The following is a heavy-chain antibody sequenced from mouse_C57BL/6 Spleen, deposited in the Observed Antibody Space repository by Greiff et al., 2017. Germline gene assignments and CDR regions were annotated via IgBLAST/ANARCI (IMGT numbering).Heavy chain of an antibody. CDR3: ARGDYGSSHWFAY. CDR1: GYTFTDYY. Sequence: EVQLQQSGPELVKPGASVKISCKASGYTFTDYYMNWVKQSHGKSLEWIGDINPNNGGTSYNQKFKGKATLTVDKSSSTAYMELRSLTSEDSAVYYCARGDYGSSHWFAYWGQGTLVTVSA. CDR2: INPNNGGT. V-gene: IGHV1-26*01. D-gene: IGHD1-1*01. J-gene: IGHJ3*01.